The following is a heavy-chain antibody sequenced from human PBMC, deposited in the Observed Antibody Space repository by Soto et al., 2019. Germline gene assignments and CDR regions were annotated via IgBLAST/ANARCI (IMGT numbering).Heavy chain of an antibody. CDR1: GFTVKDAW. V-gene: IGHV3-15*06. J-gene: IGHJ5*02. Sequence: EIPLVESGGGVVQPGESLTLSCAASGFTVKDAWMHWVRQAPGKGLEWVGLIRSQKDGGATHYAAPVRDRFTISRDDSRNTLYLRMNSLKIEDTAVYYCTQLYRDDPWGQGTLVTVSS. CDR2: IRSQKDGGAT. D-gene: IGHD3-10*01. CDR3: TQLYRDDP.